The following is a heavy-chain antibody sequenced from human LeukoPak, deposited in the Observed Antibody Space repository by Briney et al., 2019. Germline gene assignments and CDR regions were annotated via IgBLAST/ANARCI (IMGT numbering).Heavy chain of an antibody. J-gene: IGHJ4*02. D-gene: IGHD3-22*01. CDR2: IYSGGST. Sequence: GGSLRLSCAASEFSVGNNYMTWVRQAPGKGLEWVSLIYSGGSTYYADSVKGRFTISRDNAKNSLYLQMNSLRAEDTAVYYCAKSSSSYYDTSGYLDYWGQGTLVTVSS. CDR1: EFSVGNNY. CDR3: AKSSSSYYDTSGYLDY. V-gene: IGHV3-66*01.